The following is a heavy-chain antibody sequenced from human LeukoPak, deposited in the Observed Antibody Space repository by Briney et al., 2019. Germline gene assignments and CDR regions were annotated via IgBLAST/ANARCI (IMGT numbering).Heavy chain of an antibody. D-gene: IGHD4-17*01. CDR2: ISYDGSNK. J-gene: IGHJ6*02. V-gene: IGHV3-30-3*01. CDR3: ARDFTSHYGYYYYYGMDV. Sequence: GGSLRLSCAASGFTFSSYAMHWVRQAPGKGLEWVAVISYDGSNKYYADSVKGRFTISRDNSKNTLYLQMNSLRAEDTAVYYCARDFTSHYGYYYYYGMDVWGQGTTVTVSS. CDR1: GFTFSSYA.